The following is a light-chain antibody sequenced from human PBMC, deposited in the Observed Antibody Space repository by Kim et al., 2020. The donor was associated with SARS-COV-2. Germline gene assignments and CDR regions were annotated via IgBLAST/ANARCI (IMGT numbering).Light chain of an antibody. CDR2: EAS. CDR3: QQYGSSWT. Sequence: EIVLTQSPGTLSLSPGDRATLSCRASESVYSDYLAWYQQKPGQAPRLLIYEASTRATGIPDRFSGNGSGTDFTLTIRRLQPEDFAVYYCQQYGSSWTFGQGTKVEIK. V-gene: IGKV3-20*01. J-gene: IGKJ1*01. CDR1: ESVYSDY.